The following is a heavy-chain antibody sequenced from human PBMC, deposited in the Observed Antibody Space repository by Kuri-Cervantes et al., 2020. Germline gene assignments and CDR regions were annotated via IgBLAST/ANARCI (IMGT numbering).Heavy chain of an antibody. CDR3: ARVDTAMVDKFFDY. D-gene: IGHD5-18*01. CDR2: INSDGSST. Sequence: ETLSLTCAASGFTFSSYWMHWVRQAPGKGLVWVSRINSDGSSTSYADSVKGRFTISRDNAKNTLYLQMNSLRAEDTAVYYCARVDTAMVDKFFDYWGQGTLVTVSS. J-gene: IGHJ4*02. CDR1: GFTFSSYW. V-gene: IGHV3-74*01.